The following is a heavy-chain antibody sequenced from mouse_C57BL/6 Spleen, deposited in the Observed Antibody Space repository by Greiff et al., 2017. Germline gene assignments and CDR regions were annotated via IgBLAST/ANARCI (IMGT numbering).Heavy chain of an antibody. V-gene: IGHV14-4*01. CDR2: IDPENGDT. CDR1: GFNIKDDY. D-gene: IGHD1-1*01. J-gene: IGHJ3*01. Sequence: VQLQQSGAELVRPGASVKLSCTASGFNIKDDYMHWVKQRPEQGLEWIGWIDPENGDTENASKFQGKATITADTSSNTAYLQLSSLTSEDTAVYYCTTDCGSSYAYWGQGTLVTVSA. CDR3: TTDCGSSYAY.